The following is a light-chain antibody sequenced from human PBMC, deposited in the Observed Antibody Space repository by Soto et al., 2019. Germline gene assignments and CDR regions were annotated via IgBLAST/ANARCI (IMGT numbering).Light chain of an antibody. Sequence: IVWSQSPRTLSLSPGERATLSCRASQSVSNNYLAWYKQKPGQAPSLLIYGASNRATGIPDRFSGSGSGTDFTLTIRRLEPEDFAVDYCQQYGSSGTFGQGTMLAIK. CDR3: QQYGSSGT. V-gene: IGKV3-20*01. CDR1: QSVSNNY. CDR2: GAS. J-gene: IGKJ1*01.